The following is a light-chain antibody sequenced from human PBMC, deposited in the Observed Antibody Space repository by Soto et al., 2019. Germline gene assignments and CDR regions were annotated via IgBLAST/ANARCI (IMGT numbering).Light chain of an antibody. V-gene: IGKV3-20*01. Sequence: EIVLTQSPGTLSLSPGERATLSCRVSQSVSSSFLAWYQQKPGQAPRLLIYGASIRATGIPDRFSGSGSGTDFTLTISRVEPEDFAVYYCQQYGSSPWTFDQGTKVEIK. CDR2: GAS. CDR3: QQYGSSPWT. J-gene: IGKJ1*01. CDR1: QSVSSSF.